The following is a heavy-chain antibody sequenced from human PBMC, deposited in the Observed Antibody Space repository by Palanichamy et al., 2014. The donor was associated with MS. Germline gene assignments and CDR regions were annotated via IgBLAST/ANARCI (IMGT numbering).Heavy chain of an antibody. J-gene: IGHJ6*02. CDR2: IWYDGSNK. CDR1: GFTFSSYG. D-gene: IGHD4-17*01. V-gene: IGHV3-33*01. CDR3: AREGRPIMTTVTNYYYYGMDV. Sequence: QVQLVESGGGVVQPGRSLRLSCAASGFTFSSYGMHWVRQAPGKGLEWVAVIWYDGSNKYYADSVKGRFTISRDNSKNTLYLQMNSLRAEDTAVYYCAREGRPIMTTVTNYYYYGMDVWGQGTTVTVSS.